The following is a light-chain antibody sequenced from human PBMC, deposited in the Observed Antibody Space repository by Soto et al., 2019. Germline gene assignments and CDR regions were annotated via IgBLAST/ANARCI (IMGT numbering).Light chain of an antibody. CDR1: SGDIGSYNR. J-gene: IGLJ1*01. CDR2: EVT. Sequence: QSALTQPASVSGSPGQSITISCTGTSGDIGSYNRVSWYQQHPGKAPKLIIYEVTDRPSGVSNRFSGSKSGNTASLTISGLQSEDEAEYYCSSYTNINTMACVFGTRTKLTVL. CDR3: SSYTNINTMACV. V-gene: IGLV2-14*01.